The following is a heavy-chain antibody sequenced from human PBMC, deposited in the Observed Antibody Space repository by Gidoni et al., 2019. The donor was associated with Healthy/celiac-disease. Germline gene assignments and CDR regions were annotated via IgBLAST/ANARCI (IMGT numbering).Heavy chain of an antibody. V-gene: IGHV3-30*18. CDR3: AKENYDFWSGWVMWFDP. CDR2: ISYDGSNK. Sequence: QVQLVESGGGVVQPGRSLRLSCAASGFTFSSYGMHWVRQAPGKGLEWVAVISYDGSNKYYADSVKGRFTISRDNSKNTLYLQMNSLRAEDTAVYYCAKENYDFWSGWVMWFDPWGQGTLVTVSS. D-gene: IGHD3-3*01. CDR1: GFTFSSYG. J-gene: IGHJ5*02.